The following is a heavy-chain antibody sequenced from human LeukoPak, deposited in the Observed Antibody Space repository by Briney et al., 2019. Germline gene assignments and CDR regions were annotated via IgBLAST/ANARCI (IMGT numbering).Heavy chain of an antibody. D-gene: IGHD3-22*01. V-gene: IGHV3-9*01. CDR3: ATGRYDSSGYPDY. J-gene: IGHJ4*02. Sequence: PGRSLRLSCAASGFTFDDYAMHWVRQAPGKGLEWVSGISWNSGSIGYADSVKGRFTISRDNSKNSLYLQMNSLRAEDTALYYCATGRYDSSGYPDYWGQGTLVTVSS. CDR1: GFTFDDYA. CDR2: ISWNSGSI.